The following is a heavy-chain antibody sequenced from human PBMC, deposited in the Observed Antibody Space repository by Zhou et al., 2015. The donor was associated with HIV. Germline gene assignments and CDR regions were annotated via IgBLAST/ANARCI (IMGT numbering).Heavy chain of an antibody. CDR1: GFIFSSYA. D-gene: IGHD3-22*01. CDR2: ISFDGSNK. J-gene: IGHJ6*03. V-gene: IGHV3-30*04. CDR3: ARSSYSESSDYYRYSSYSYYHDV. Sequence: QVQLVGSGGGVVQPGRSLRLSCAASGFIFSSYAMHWVRQAPGKGLEWVAVISFDGSNKYYADSVKGRFTISRDNSKNTLYLQLNSLRTEDTAVYYCARSSYSESSDYYRYSSYSYYHDVWGTGTTVTVSS.